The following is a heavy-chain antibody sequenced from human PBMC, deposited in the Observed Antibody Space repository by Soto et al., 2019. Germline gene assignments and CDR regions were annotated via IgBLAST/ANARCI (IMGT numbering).Heavy chain of an antibody. Sequence: GGSLRLSCAASGIPFSDAWIRWVRQPPGKGLEWVGRIKSNTDGGATDYAAPVKGRFTISRDDSKNTLYLQMNSLRAEDTAVYYCARVCGGLSSSCPYGMDVWGQGTTVTVSS. V-gene: IGHV3-15*01. CDR3: ARVCGGLSSSCPYGMDV. CDR2: IKSNTDGGAT. D-gene: IGHD6-13*01. J-gene: IGHJ6*02. CDR1: GIPFSDAW.